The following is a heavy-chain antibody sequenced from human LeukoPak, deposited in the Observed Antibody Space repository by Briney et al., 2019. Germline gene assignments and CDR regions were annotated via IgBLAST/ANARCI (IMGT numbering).Heavy chain of an antibody. Sequence: ASVKVSCKASGYTFTGYYMHWVRQAPGQGLEWMGWISAYNGNTNYAQKLQGRVTMTTDTSTSTAYMELRSLRSDDTAVYYCARGQYYYGSGSYAKLDYWGQGTLVTVSS. CDR2: ISAYNGNT. CDR3: ARGQYYYGSGSYAKLDY. V-gene: IGHV1-18*04. D-gene: IGHD3-10*01. J-gene: IGHJ4*02. CDR1: GYTFTGYY.